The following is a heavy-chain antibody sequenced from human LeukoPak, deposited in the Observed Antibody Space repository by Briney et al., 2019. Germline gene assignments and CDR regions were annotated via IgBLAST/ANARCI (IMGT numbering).Heavy chain of an antibody. Sequence: PSETLSLTCAVYGGSFSGYYWSWIRQPPGKGLEWIGEINHSGSTNYNPSLKSRVTISVDTSKNQFSLKLSSVTAADTAVYYCARVFIREVRGVIITGYFDYWGQGTLVTVSS. V-gene: IGHV4-34*01. CDR3: ARVFIREVRGVIITGYFDY. J-gene: IGHJ4*02. CDR1: GGSFSGYY. CDR2: INHSGST. D-gene: IGHD3-10*01.